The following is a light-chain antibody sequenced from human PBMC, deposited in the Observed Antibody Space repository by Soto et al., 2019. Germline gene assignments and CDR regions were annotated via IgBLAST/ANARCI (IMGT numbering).Light chain of an antibody. CDR1: SSDVGGYNS. V-gene: IGLV2-14*01. J-gene: IGLJ2*01. CDR3: SSYTSSSTAV. CDR2: DVS. Sequence: QSALTQPASVSGSPGQSITISCTGTSSDVGGYNSVSWYQQHPGKAPKLMIYDVSNRPSGVSNRFSGSKSGNTASLTISGLQAEDEADCYCSSYTSSSTAVFGGGTKLTVL.